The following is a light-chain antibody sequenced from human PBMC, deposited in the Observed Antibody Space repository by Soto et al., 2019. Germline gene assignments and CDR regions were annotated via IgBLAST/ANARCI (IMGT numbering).Light chain of an antibody. Sequence: DIQLTQSPSFLSASVGDRVTITCRASQGVSSYLAWYQQEPGKAPKLLIYDASTLQSGVPSRFSGSGSGTEFTLTISSLQHEDFATYYCHQFNSYQLTLGGGTKVDIK. V-gene: IGKV1-9*01. CDR3: HQFNSYQLT. CDR1: QGVSSY. CDR2: DAS. J-gene: IGKJ4*01.